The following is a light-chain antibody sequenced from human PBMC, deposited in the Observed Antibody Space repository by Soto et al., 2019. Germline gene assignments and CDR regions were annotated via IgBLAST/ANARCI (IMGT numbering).Light chain of an antibody. CDR3: SSYTGSLTLV. J-gene: IGLJ2*01. V-gene: IGLV2-14*01. CDR1: SSDVGGYNY. CDR2: EVI. Sequence: QSVLTQPASMSGSPGQSITISCTGTSSDVGGYNYVSWYQQHPGKAPKLIIYEVINRPSGVSHRFSGSKSGNTASLTISGLQAEDEADYYCSSYTGSLTLVFGGGTKVTVL.